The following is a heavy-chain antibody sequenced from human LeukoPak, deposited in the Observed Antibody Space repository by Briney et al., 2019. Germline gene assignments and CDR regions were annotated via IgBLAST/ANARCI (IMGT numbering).Heavy chain of an antibody. J-gene: IGHJ4*02. Sequence: GGSLRLSCAASGFTFSSYSMNWVRQAPGKGLEWVGRIKETTYGGTTYYAAPVKGRFTISRDDSKNTLYLHMDNLKVEDTGVYFCSTDGNYWGQGTLVAVS. CDR2: IKETTYGGTT. CDR3: STDGNY. D-gene: IGHD2/OR15-2a*01. CDR1: GFTFSSYS. V-gene: IGHV3-15*06.